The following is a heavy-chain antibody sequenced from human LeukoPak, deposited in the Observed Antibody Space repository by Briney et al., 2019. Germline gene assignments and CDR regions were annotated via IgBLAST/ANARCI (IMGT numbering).Heavy chain of an antibody. CDR3: AISVNWLPDAFDI. Sequence: SETLSLTCSVSGASISSGSNYWGWIRQPPGKTLEWIGSIYSSGSTYYNPSLKRVIIIIDTSKNHFSLKLSSVTAADTAIYYCAISVNWLPDAFDIWGQGTMVTVSS. CDR1: GASISSGSNY. D-gene: IGHD1-1*01. V-gene: IGHV4-39*02. J-gene: IGHJ3*02. CDR2: IYSSGST.